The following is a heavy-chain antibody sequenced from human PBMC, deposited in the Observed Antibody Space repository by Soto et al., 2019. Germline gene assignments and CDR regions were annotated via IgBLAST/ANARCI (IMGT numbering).Heavy chain of an antibody. CDR1: GFTFSSYG. CDR2: IWYDGSNK. J-gene: IGHJ4*02. CDR3: AREQAGSFDY. D-gene: IGHD6-13*01. V-gene: IGHV3-33*01. Sequence: QVQLVESGGGVVQPGRSLRLSCAASGFTFSSYGMHWVRQAPGKGLEWVAVIWYDGSNKYYADSVKGRFTISRDNSKNTLYLQMNSLRADDTAVYYCAREQAGSFDYWGQGTLVTVSS.